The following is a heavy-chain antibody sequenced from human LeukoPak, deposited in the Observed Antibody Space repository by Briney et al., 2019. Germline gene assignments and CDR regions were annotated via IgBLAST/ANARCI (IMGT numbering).Heavy chain of an antibody. CDR2: IIPIFGIA. CDR3: AREGVPEYYFDY. CDR1: VGTFIGYA. J-gene: IGHJ4*02. V-gene: IGHV1-69*04. D-gene: IGHD1-14*01. Sequence: SVKVSCKASVGTFIGYAISWVRQAPGQGLEWMGRIIPIFGIANYAQKFQGRVTITADKSTSTAYMELSSLRSEDTAVYYCAREGVPEYYFDYWGQGTLVTVSS.